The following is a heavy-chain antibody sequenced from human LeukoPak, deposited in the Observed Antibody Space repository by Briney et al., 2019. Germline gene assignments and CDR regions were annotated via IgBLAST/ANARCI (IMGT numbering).Heavy chain of an antibody. J-gene: IGHJ4*02. CDR3: AKGNDILTGYYHY. Sequence: GGSLRLSCEASGFTFRNYAMTWVRQAPGKGLEWVSGISSSGGSTNYADSVKGRFTISRDNSKNTLYLKMSRLRAEDTAVYYCAKGNDILTGYYHYWGQGTLVTVSS. CDR1: GFTFRNYA. V-gene: IGHV3-23*01. CDR2: ISSSGGST. D-gene: IGHD3-9*01.